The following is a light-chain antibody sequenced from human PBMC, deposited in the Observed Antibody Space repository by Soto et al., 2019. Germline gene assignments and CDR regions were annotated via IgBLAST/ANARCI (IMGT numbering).Light chain of an antibody. CDR2: ENN. Sequence: QSVLTQPPSVSAAPGQTVTISCSGSSSNIGNNYVSWYQQLPGTAPKLLIYENNKRPSGIPDRLSGSKSGTSATLGITGLQTGDEADYYCGTWDSSLSAGGVFGGGTKLTVL. J-gene: IGLJ3*02. CDR3: GTWDSSLSAGGV. V-gene: IGLV1-51*02. CDR1: SSNIGNNY.